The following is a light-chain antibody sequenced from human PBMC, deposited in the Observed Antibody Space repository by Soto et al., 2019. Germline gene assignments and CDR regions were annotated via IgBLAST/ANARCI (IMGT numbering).Light chain of an antibody. V-gene: IGKV1-5*01. J-gene: IGKJ2*01. CDR3: QQYSIYWNT. CDR1: QSISTW. CDR2: DAS. Sequence: DIQMTQSPSALSASVGDRVNITCRASQSISTWLAWYQQKPGKAPKLLIYDASTLESGVPSRFSGSGSGTEFTLTISSLQPDDFATYYCQQYSIYWNTFGQGTKLEIK.